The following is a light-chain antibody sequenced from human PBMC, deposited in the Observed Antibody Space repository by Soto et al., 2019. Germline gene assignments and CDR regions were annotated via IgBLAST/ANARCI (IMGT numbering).Light chain of an antibody. Sequence: QSVLTQPPSVSGAPGQRVTISCTGSSSNIGAAYDVNWYQHLPGTAPKLLIHGNSNRPSGVPDRFSGSKSGTSASLAITGLQAEDEADYYCQSYDNSLSGWVFGGGTKLTVL. CDR1: SSNIGAAYD. CDR2: GNS. CDR3: QSYDNSLSGWV. V-gene: IGLV1-40*01. J-gene: IGLJ3*02.